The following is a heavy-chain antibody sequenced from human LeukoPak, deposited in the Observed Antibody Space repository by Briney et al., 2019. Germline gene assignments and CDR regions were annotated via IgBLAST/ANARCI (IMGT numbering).Heavy chain of an antibody. D-gene: IGHD5-18*01. CDR3: ARALSYSYGSMDF. Sequence: PGGSLRLSCAASGFTFSSYSMNWVRQAPGKGLEWVSSISSDSKYIYNADSVKGRFTISRDNAKNSLYLQMNSLRAEDTAVYYCARALSYSYGSMDFWGQGTLVIVSS. CDR2: ISSDSKYI. J-gene: IGHJ4*02. V-gene: IGHV3-21*01. CDR1: GFTFSSYS.